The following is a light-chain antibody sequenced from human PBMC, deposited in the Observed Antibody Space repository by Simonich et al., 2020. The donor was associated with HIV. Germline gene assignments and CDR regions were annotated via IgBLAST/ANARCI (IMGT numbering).Light chain of an antibody. J-gene: IGKJ1*01. CDR2: WAS. CDR3: QQYYSTPQT. V-gene: IGKV4-1*01. CDR1: QSVLSSSNNKNY. Sequence: EIVMTQSPDSLAVSLGERATINCKSSQSVLSSSNNKNYLAWYQQKPGQPPNLLIYWASTRESGVLDRFSGSGSGTDFTLTINSLQAEDVAVYYCQQYYSTPQTFGQGTKVEIK.